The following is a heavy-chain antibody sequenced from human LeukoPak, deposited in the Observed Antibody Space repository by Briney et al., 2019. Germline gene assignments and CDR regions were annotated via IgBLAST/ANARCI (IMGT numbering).Heavy chain of an antibody. CDR1: GFTFSSYA. CDR2: ISGSGGST. Sequence: GGSLRLSCAASGFTFSSYAMSWVRQAPGKGLEWVSAISGSGGSTYYADSVKGRFTISRDNSKNTLYLQMNSLRAEDTAVYYCATCITIFGVVDHWGQGTLVTVSS. J-gene: IGHJ4*02. D-gene: IGHD3-3*01. V-gene: IGHV3-23*01. CDR3: ATCITIFGVVDH.